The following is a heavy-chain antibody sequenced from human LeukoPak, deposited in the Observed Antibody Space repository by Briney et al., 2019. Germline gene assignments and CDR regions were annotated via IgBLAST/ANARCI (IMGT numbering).Heavy chain of an antibody. Sequence: PGGSLRLSCAASGSTFSTYNMNWVRQAPGKGLEWVSYISSRSSTIYYADSVKGRFTISRDNAKNSLYLQMNSRRAEDTAVYYCARVAQHYDFWSGYLDSWGQGTLVTVSS. CDR1: GSTFSTYN. V-gene: IGHV3-48*04. CDR2: ISSRSSTI. CDR3: ARVAQHYDFWSGYLDS. J-gene: IGHJ4*02. D-gene: IGHD3-3*01.